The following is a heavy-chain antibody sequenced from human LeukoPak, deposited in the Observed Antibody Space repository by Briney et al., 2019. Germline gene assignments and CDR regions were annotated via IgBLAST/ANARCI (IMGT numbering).Heavy chain of an antibody. V-gene: IGHV1-18*01. CDR2: ISPTNGNT. J-gene: IGHJ3*02. CDR3: ARVRENGNWWGAFDI. CDR1: GYTFVTSS. D-gene: IGHD2-8*02. Sequence: ASVKVSCKASGYTFVTSSITWVRQAPGQRLEWMGWISPTNGNTYYTQKLQGRVTMTTDTSTSTAYMELRSLRSDDTAVYYCARVRENGNWWGAFDIWGQGTMVTVSS.